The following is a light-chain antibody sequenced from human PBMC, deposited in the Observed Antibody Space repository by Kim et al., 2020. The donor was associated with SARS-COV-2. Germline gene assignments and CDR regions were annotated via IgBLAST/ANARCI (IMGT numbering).Light chain of an antibody. V-gene: IGLV3-21*04. Sequence: SYELTQPLSVSVAPGKTARITCGGNNIGSKSVHWYQQKPGQAPVLVIFYDSDRPSGIPERFSGSNSGNTATLTISSVEAGDEADYYFPVWDSCCVQIIFG. J-gene: IGLJ2*01. CDR1: NIGSKS. CDR3: PVWDSCCVQII. CDR2: YDS.